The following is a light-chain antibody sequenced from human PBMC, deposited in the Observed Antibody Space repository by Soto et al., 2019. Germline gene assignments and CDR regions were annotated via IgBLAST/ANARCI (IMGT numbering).Light chain of an antibody. CDR3: QQYGSSGT. Sequence: EIVLTPSPGTLSLSPVERATLSCRASQSVSNNYLAWYQQKPGQAPRLLIYDASNRATGVPARFSGSGSGTDFTLTISRLEPEDFAVYYCQQYGSSGTFGQGTKVDIK. V-gene: IGKV3-20*01. CDR2: DAS. CDR1: QSVSNNY. J-gene: IGKJ1*01.